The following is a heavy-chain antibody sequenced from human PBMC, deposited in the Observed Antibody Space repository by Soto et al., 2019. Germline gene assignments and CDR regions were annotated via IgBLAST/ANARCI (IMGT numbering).Heavy chain of an antibody. D-gene: IGHD3-22*01. J-gene: IGHJ4*02. Sequence: EVQLVESGGGLVKPGGSLRLSCAASGFTFSSYSMNWVRQAPGKGLEWVSSISSSSSYIYYADSVKGRFTISRDNAKNSLYLQMNSLRAEDTAVYYCARGSDYDSSGYVDYWGQGTLVTVSS. CDR2: ISSSSSYI. V-gene: IGHV3-21*01. CDR3: ARGSDYDSSGYVDY. CDR1: GFTFSSYS.